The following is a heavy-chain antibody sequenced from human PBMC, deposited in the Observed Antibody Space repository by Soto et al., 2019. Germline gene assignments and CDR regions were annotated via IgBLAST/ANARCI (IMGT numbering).Heavy chain of an antibody. Sequence: QVQLVESGGCVVQPGRSLRLSCAASGFPFSSYGMHWVRQAPGKGLDWVAVIWYDGSNKDYADSVKGRFTISRDNSKNTLYLQMNNLRVDDTAVYYCASSINWGQGTLVTVSS. CDR2: IWYDGSNK. V-gene: IGHV3-33*01. CDR3: ASSIN. J-gene: IGHJ4*02. CDR1: GFPFSSYG.